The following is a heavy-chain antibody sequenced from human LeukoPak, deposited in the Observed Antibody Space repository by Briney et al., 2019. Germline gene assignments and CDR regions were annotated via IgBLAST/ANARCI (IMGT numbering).Heavy chain of an antibody. D-gene: IGHD6-19*01. Sequence: GGCLRLSCAASGFTFGSYAMSWVRQAPGKGLEWVSAISGSGGSTYYADSVKGRFTISRDNSKNTLYLQMNSLRAEDTAVYYCAKDQRSSGWPPFDPWGQGTLVTVSS. CDR2: ISGSGGST. V-gene: IGHV3-23*01. CDR1: GFTFGSYA. CDR3: AKDQRSSGWPPFDP. J-gene: IGHJ5*02.